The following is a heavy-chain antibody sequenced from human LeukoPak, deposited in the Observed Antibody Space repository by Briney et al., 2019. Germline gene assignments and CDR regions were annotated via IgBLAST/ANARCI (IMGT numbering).Heavy chain of an antibody. CDR3: ARGYSSGWRPHDY. D-gene: IGHD6-19*01. J-gene: IGHJ4*02. V-gene: IGHV1-2*02. Sequence: ASVKVSCKSSGYTFTVYYMHWVRQAPGQGLEWMGWINPNSGGTNYAQKFQGRVTMTRDTSISTAYMELSRLRSDDTAVYYCARGYSSGWRPHDYWGQGTLVTVSS. CDR2: INPNSGGT. CDR1: GYTFTVYY.